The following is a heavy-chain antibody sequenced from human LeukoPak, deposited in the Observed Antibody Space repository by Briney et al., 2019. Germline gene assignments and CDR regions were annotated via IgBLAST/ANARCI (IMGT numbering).Heavy chain of an antibody. CDR2: ISGSGGST. CDR3: ARDPGYGVWPYFDY. Sequence: GRSLRLSCAASGFTFDDYAMHWVRQAPGEGLEWVSAISGSGGSTYYADSVKGRFTISRDNSKNTLYLQMNSLRAEDTAVYYCARDPGYGVWPYFDYWGQGTLVTVSS. V-gene: IGHV3-23*01. D-gene: IGHD4/OR15-4a*01. J-gene: IGHJ4*02. CDR1: GFTFDDYA.